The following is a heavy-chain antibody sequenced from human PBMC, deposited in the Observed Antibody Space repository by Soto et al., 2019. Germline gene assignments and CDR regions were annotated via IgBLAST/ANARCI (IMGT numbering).Heavy chain of an antibody. D-gene: IGHD3-22*01. CDR3: ARYHYYYGMDV. CDR1: GYTFTTYD. J-gene: IGHJ6*02. Sequence: QVQLVQSGAEVRKPGASVKVSCKASGYTFTTYDINWVRQATGQGLEWMGWMNPNSGNTVYAQKFQGRVTMTRNTSNNTAYMELTSLTSDDTAVYYCARYHYYYGMDVWGQGTTVTVSS. CDR2: MNPNSGNT. V-gene: IGHV1-8*01.